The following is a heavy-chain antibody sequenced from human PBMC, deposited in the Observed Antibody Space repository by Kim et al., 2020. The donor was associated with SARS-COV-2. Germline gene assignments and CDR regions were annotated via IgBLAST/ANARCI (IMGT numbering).Heavy chain of an antibody. CDR1: GFTFGSHV. J-gene: IGHJ5*02. CDR3: ARNLVGDEDMGP. Sequence: GGSLRLSCAASGFTFGSHVMHWVRQAPGKGLEWVALISYDGSTQRYTDSVEGRFTISRDNSKNELYLQMNSLRAEDTGIYYCARNLVGDEDMGPWGPGTLVTVSS. D-gene: IGHD1-26*01. CDR2: ISYDGSTQ. V-gene: IGHV3-30*03.